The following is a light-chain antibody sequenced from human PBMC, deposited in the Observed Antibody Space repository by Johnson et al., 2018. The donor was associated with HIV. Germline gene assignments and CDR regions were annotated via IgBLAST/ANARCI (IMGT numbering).Light chain of an antibody. Sequence: QSVLTQPPSVSAAPGQKVTISCSGSGSNIGNNYVSWYQQLPGTAPKLLIYDNNKRPSGIPDRFSGSKSGTSATLGITGLQTGDEADYYCGTWDSSLSVVFGTGTKVTVL. CDR2: DNN. J-gene: IGLJ1*01. V-gene: IGLV1-51*01. CDR3: GTWDSSLSVV. CDR1: GSNIGNNY.